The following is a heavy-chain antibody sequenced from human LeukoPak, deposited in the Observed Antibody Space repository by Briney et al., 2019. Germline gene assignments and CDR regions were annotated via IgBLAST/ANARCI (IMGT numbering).Heavy chain of an antibody. CDR3: VRGATRTAVAGD. CDR1: GFTVSSNY. Sequence: PGGSLRLSCAASGFTVSSNYMTWVRQALGKGLEWVSGIYSGGRTYYADSVRGRFTISRDNSNNTLYLQMNSLRVEDTALYYCVRGATRTAVAGDWGQGTLVTVSS. CDR2: IYSGGRT. V-gene: IGHV3-66*01. D-gene: IGHD6-19*01. J-gene: IGHJ4*02.